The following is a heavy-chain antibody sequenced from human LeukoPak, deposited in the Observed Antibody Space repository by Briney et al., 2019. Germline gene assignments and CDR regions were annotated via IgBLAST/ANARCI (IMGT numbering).Heavy chain of an antibody. D-gene: IGHD2-15*01. J-gene: IGHJ4*02. CDR2: IYYSGST. V-gene: IGHV4-39*07. CDR1: GGSISSSSYY. CDR3: ARITHKYCSGGSCSLGGYFDY. Sequence: SETLSLTCTVSGGSISSSSYYWGWTRQPPGKGLEWIGSIYYSGSTYYNPSLKSRVTISVDTSKNQFSLKLSSVTAADTAVYYCARITHKYCSGGSCSLGGYFDYWGQGTLVTVSS.